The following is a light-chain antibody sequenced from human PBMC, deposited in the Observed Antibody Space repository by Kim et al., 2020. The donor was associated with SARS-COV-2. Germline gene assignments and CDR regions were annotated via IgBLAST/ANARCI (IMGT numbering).Light chain of an antibody. J-gene: IGLJ2*01. CDR3: QVWDSSPRV. V-gene: IGLV3-9*01. Sequence: VARGRTTRMTCGERNIEGKKGHWYQQKPGQDPVLVIYGDGNRPSGIPERFSGSNSGNTATLTNSRAQAGDEADYYCQVWDSSPRVFGGGTQLTVL. CDR1: NIEGKK. CDR2: GDG.